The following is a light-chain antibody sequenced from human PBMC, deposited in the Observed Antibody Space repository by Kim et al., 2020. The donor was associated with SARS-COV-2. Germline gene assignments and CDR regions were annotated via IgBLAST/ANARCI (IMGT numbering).Light chain of an antibody. CDR3: QQYGSSLSLT. CDR2: GAS. CDR1: QSVSSSY. Sequence: PGERATLSCRASQSVSSSYLAWYQRKPGQAPRLLIYGASSRATGIPDRLSGSGSGTDFTLSISRLEPEDFAVYYCQQYGSSLSLTFGGGTKVDIK. V-gene: IGKV3-20*01. J-gene: IGKJ4*01.